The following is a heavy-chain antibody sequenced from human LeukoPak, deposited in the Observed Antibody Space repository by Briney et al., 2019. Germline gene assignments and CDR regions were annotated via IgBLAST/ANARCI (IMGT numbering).Heavy chain of an antibody. CDR1: GLSFSSYS. D-gene: IGHD5-12*01. J-gene: IGHJ5*02. Sequence: GGSLRLSCAASGLSFSSYSIAWVRQAPGKGLEWVSAVSGDGSGTYYADSVKGRFTISRDNSKITLYLQMNSLRVEDTAVYYCAKDTLTTSGYFDPWGQGTLVTVSS. CDR3: AKDTLTTSGYFDP. V-gene: IGHV3-23*01. CDR2: VSGDGSGT.